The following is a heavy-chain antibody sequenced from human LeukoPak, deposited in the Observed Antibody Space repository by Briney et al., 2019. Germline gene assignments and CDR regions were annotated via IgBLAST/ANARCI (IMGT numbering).Heavy chain of an antibody. CDR3: ARGNFDWSFLDY. CDR1: GGSISGYY. CDR2: IYYSGST. Sequence: SETLSLTCTVSGGSISGYYWSWIRQPPGKGLEWIGYIYYSGSTNYNPSLKSRVTISVDTSKNQFSLKLSSVTAADTAVYYCARGNFDWSFLDYWGQGTLVTVSS. V-gene: IGHV4-59*01. J-gene: IGHJ4*02. D-gene: IGHD3-9*01.